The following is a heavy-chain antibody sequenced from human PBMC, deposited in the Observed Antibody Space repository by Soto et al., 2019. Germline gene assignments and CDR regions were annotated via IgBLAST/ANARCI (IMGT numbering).Heavy chain of an antibody. D-gene: IGHD6-25*01. J-gene: IGHJ6*02. CDR3: ARDCKRGMDV. V-gene: IGHV4-59*01. CDR1: GGSISSYY. Sequence: SETLSLTCIVSGGSISSYYWSWIRQPPGKGLEWIGYIYYSGSTNYNPSLKSRVTISVDTSKNQFSLKLSSVTAADTAVYYCARDCKRGMDVWGQGTTVTVSS. CDR2: IYYSGST.